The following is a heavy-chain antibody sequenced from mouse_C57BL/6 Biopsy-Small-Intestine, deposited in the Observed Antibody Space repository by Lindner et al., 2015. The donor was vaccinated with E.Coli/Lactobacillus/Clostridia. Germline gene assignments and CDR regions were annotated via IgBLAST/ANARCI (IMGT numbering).Heavy chain of an antibody. CDR1: GFTFSSYA. CDR3: ARDYYGSRYYFDY. J-gene: IGHJ2*01. V-gene: IGHV5-4*01. CDR2: ISDGGSYT. D-gene: IGHD1-1*01. Sequence: VQLQESGGGLVKPGESLKLSCAASGFTFSSYAMSWVRQTPEKRLEWVATISDGGSYTYYPDNVKGRFTISRDNAKNNLYLQMSHLKSEDTAMYYCARDYYGSRYYFDYWGQGTTLTVSS.